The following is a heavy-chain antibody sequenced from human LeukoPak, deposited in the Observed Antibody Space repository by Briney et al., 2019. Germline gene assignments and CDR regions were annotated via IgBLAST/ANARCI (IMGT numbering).Heavy chain of an antibody. V-gene: IGHV4-59*01. D-gene: IGHD5-24*01. CDR1: GGSIISYY. CDR3: ARESRREGYRFDY. CDR2: VHYTGNT. J-gene: IGHJ4*02. Sequence: SETLSLTCTFSGGSIISYYWSWIRQPPGKGLEWIGYVHYTGNTNYNPSLKSRLTISVDTSKNQFSLRLSSVTAADTAVYYCARESRREGYRFDYWGQGTLVTASS.